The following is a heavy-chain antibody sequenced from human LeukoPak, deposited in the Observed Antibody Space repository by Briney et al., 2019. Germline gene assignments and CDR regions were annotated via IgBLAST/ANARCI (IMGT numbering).Heavy chain of an antibody. CDR1: GFTFSSYS. V-gene: IGHV3-21*01. CDR3: ARVPLYCSDGSCYVNYYYYYMDV. Sequence: SGGSLRLSCAASGFTFSSYSMNWVRQAPGKGLEWVSSISSSSSYIYYADSVKGRFTISRDNARNSLYLKMNSLRAEDTAVYYCARVPLYCSDGSCYVNYYYYYMDVWGKGTTVTVSS. CDR2: ISSSSSYI. D-gene: IGHD2-15*01. J-gene: IGHJ6*03.